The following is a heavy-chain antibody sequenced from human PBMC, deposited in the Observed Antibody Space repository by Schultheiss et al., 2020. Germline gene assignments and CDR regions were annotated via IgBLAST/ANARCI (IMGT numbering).Heavy chain of an antibody. CDR3: AKAMGDVGAAASANFDN. V-gene: IGHV3-74*01. D-gene: IGHD2-15*01. Sequence: GGSLRLSCAASGFTVSSNYMSWVRQAPGKGLEWVSRINSDGSSTSYADSVKGRFTISRDNTKNTLYLQLNSLGAEDTAVYYCAKAMGDVGAAASANFDNWGQGSLVTGFS. J-gene: IGHJ4*02. CDR1: GFTVSSNY. CDR2: INSDGSST.